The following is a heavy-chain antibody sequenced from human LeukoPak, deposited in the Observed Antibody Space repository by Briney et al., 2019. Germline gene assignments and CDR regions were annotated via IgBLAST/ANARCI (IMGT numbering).Heavy chain of an antibody. Sequence: ASVKVSCKASGYTFTSYAMHWVRQAPGQRLEWMGWINAGNGNTKYSQEFQGRVTITRDTSASTAYMELSSLRSEDMAVYYCASLKGGGYDFLAFDIWGQGTMVTVSS. CDR1: GYTFTSYA. CDR2: INAGNGNT. CDR3: ASLKGGGYDFLAFDI. J-gene: IGHJ3*02. V-gene: IGHV1-3*03. D-gene: IGHD3-3*01.